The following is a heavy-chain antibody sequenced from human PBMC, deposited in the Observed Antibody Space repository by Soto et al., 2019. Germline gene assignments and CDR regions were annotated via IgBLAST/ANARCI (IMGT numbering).Heavy chain of an antibody. CDR1: GFTFSSYS. CDR3: ARAGTMANWNCVRYYGMDV. Sequence: EVQLVESGGGLVKPGGSLRLSCAASGFTFSSYSMNWVRQAPGKGLEWVSSISSSSSYIYYADSVKGRFTISRDNAKNSLYLKMNSLRAEYTAVYYCARAGTMANWNCVRYYGMDVWGQGTTVTDSS. V-gene: IGHV3-21*01. D-gene: IGHD1-7*01. CDR2: ISSSSSYI. J-gene: IGHJ6*02.